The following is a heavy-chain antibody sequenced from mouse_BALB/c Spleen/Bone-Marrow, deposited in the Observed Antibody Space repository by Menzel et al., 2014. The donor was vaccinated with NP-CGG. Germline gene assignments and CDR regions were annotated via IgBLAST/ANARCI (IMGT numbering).Heavy chain of an antibody. D-gene: IGHD1-3*01. CDR2: ISSGGSYT. J-gene: IGHJ4*01. CDR1: GFTFSNYG. V-gene: IGHV5-6*01. CDR3: ARLTPDYAMDY. Sequence: EVKLVESGGDLVKPGGSLKLSCAASGFTFSNYGMSRVRQTPDKRLEWVATISSGGSYTYFPDSVKGRFTISRDNAKNTLYLQMNSLKSEDAAMYYCARLTPDYAMDYWGQGTSVTVSS.